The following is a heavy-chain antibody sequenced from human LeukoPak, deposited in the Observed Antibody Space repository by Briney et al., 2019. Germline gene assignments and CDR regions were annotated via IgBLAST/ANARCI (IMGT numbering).Heavy chain of an antibody. CDR1: GFTFSSYA. D-gene: IGHD6-13*01. J-gene: IGHJ4*02. Sequence: PGGSLRVSCAASGFTFSSYAMHWVRQARGKGLEWVAVISYDGSNKYYADSVKGRFTISRDNSKNTLYLQMNSLRAEDTAVYYCARAPPDAYSSSWPYYFDYWGQGTLVTVSS. CDR2: ISYDGSNK. V-gene: IGHV3-30*04. CDR3: ARAPPDAYSSSWPYYFDY.